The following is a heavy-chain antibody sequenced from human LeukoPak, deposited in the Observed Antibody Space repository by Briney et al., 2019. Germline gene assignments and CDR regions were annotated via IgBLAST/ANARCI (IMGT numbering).Heavy chain of an antibody. Sequence: GGSLRLSCAASGFTVSSNYMGWVRRAPGKGLEWVSVIYSGGSTYYADSVKGRFTISRDNSKNTLYLQMNSLRAEDTAVYYCARDVTGWYDPWGQGTLVTVSS. CDR1: GFTVSSNY. CDR2: IYSGGST. CDR3: ARDVTGWYDP. V-gene: IGHV3-53*01. D-gene: IGHD1-14*01. J-gene: IGHJ5*02.